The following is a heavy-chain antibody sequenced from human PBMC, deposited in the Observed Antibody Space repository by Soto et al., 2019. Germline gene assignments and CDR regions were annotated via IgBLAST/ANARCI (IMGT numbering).Heavy chain of an antibody. J-gene: IGHJ6*02. CDR3: AKELFPGIAAAGPYYYCGMDV. Sequence: QVQLVESGGGVVKPGRSLRLSCAASGFTFSSYGMHWVRQAPGKGLEWVAVISYDGSNKYYADSVKGRFTISRDNSKNTLYLQMNSLRAEDNAVYYCAKELFPGIAAAGPYYYCGMDVWGQGTTVTVSS. CDR2: ISYDGSNK. D-gene: IGHD6-13*01. V-gene: IGHV3-30*18. CDR1: GFTFSSYG.